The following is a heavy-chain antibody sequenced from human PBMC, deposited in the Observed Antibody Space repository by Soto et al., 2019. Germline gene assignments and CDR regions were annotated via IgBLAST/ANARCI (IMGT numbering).Heavy chain of an antibody. J-gene: IGHJ3*01. V-gene: IGHV3-21*01. CDR3: LGGGRGYTRDDVLDV. CDR1: GFTFSSYS. Sequence: EVQLVESGGGLVKPGGSLRLSCVDSGFTFSSYSMNWFREAPGNGLEWVASISSRSSVIWYTDSLKGRFTISRDNAKNTLYLQMNILRAEDTSVSYCLGGGRGYTRDDVLDVWGQGTMVTVSS. CDR2: ISSRSSVI. D-gene: IGHD2-2*02.